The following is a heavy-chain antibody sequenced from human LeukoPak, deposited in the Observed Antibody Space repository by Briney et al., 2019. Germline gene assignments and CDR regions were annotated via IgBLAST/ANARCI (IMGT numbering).Heavy chain of an antibody. CDR1: GGSISSGSYY. D-gene: IGHD6-19*01. CDR3: ARVDRIAVANFYYYYYMDD. V-gene: IGHV4-61*02. Sequence: SETLSLTCTVSGGSISSGSYYWSWIRQPAGKGLEWIGRIYTSGSTNYNPSLKSRVTISVDTSKNQFSLKLSSVTAADTAVYYCARVDRIAVANFYYYYYMDDWGKGTTVTISS. J-gene: IGHJ6*03. CDR2: IYTSGST.